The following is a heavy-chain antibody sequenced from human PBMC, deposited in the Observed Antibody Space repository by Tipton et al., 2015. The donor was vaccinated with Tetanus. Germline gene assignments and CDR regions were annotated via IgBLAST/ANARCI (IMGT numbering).Heavy chain of an antibody. J-gene: IGHJ1*01. CDR2: ISGSGDTT. V-gene: IGHV3-23*01. CDR1: GFTFNRCG. Sequence: SLRLSCAASGFTFNRCGINWVRQAPGKGLVWVSSISGSGDTTYYADSVRGRFTVSRDNSKDTVYLDVRSLRDEDTAVYYCATDGLPRGFVMVEATTQKYFRHWGRGTLVTVSS. CDR3: ATDGLPRGFVMVEATTQKYFRH. D-gene: IGHD2-21*01.